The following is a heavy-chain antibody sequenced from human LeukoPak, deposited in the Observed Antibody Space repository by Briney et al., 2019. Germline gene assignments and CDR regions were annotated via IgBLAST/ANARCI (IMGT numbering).Heavy chain of an antibody. CDR3: ATLQNWNYEMYYFDY. CDR1: GYTFTGYY. D-gene: IGHD1-7*01. V-gene: IGHV1-2*02. J-gene: IGHJ4*02. Sequence: ASVKVSCKASGYTFTGYYMHWVRQAPGQGLEWMGWINPNSGGTNYAQKFQGRVTMTRDTSISTAYMELSRLRSDDTAVYYCATLQNWNYEMYYFDYWGQGTLVTVSS. CDR2: INPNSGGT.